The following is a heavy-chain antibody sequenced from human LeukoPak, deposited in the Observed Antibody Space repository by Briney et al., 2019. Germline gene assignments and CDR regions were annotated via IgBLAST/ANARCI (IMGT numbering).Heavy chain of an antibody. Sequence: SETLSLTCTVSGGSISSSSYYWGLIRQPPGKGLEWIGSIYYSGSTYYTPSLKSQVTISVDTSKNQFSLKLSSVTAADTAAYCGARDESRWSGYYGYWGQVALVTVSS. CDR1: GGSISSSSYY. J-gene: IGHJ4*02. CDR3: ARDESRWSGYYGY. D-gene: IGHD3-3*01. CDR2: IYYSGST. V-gene: IGHV4-39*07.